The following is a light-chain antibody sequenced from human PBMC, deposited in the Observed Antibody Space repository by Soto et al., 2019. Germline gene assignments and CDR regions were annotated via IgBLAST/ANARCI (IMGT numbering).Light chain of an antibody. V-gene: IGKV1-5*01. CDR3: QQYYSYPFT. Sequence: DIQMTQSPSTLSASVGDRVTITCRASQSVRSWLAWYQQKPGKAPKLLIYAASTLQSGVPSRFSGSGSGTDFTLTISCLQSEDFATYYCQQYYSYPFTFGPGTKVDIK. CDR2: AAS. CDR1: QSVRSW. J-gene: IGKJ3*01.